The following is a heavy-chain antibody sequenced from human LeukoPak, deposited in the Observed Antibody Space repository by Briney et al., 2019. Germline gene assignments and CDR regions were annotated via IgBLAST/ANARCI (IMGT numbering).Heavy chain of an antibody. CDR3: ARREYCSGGSCYRGRFDP. J-gene: IGHJ5*02. Sequence: GASVKVSCKASGGTYSSYAISWVRQAPGQGLEWMGGIIPIFGTANYAQKFQGRVTITADESTSTAYMELSSLRSEDTAVYYCARREYCSGGSCYRGRFDPWGQGTLVTVSS. CDR2: IIPIFGTA. D-gene: IGHD2-15*01. V-gene: IGHV1-69*13. CDR1: GGTYSSYA.